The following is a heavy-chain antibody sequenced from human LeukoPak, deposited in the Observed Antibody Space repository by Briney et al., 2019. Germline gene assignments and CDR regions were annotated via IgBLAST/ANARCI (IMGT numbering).Heavy chain of an antibody. CDR3: ARGAAAGFHRVDY. D-gene: IGHD6-13*01. J-gene: IGHJ4*02. Sequence: SETLSLTCAVYGGSFSGYYWSWIRQPPGKGLEWIGEINHSGSTNYNPSLKSRVTISVDTSKNQFSLKLSSVTAADTAVYYCARGAAAGFHRVDYWGQGTLVTVSS. CDR1: GGSFSGYY. CDR2: INHSGST. V-gene: IGHV4-34*01.